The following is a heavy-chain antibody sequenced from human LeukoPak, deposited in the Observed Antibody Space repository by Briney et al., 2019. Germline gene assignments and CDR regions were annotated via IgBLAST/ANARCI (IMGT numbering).Heavy chain of an antibody. Sequence: GGSLRLSCAASGFTFSSYSMQWVRQTPGKGLEWVGIMSNSGENTFYGEAVKGRFTISRDNSKNTLYLQMNSLGAEDTAVYYCARRAGAYSHPYDYWGQGTLVTVSS. D-gene: IGHD4/OR15-4a*01. CDR3: ARRAGAYSHPYDY. J-gene: IGHJ4*02. CDR1: GFTFSSYS. CDR2: MSNSGENT. V-gene: IGHV3-33*05.